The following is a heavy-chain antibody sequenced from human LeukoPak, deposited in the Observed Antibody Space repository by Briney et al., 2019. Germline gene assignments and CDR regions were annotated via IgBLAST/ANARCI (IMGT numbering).Heavy chain of an antibody. Sequence: ASVKVSCKASGGTFSSYALSWVRQAPGQGLEWMGGIIPIFGTANYAQKFQGRVTITADESTSTAYMELSSLRSEDTAVYYCANIYCSSTSCFDYWGQGTLVTVSS. D-gene: IGHD2-2*01. CDR3: ANIYCSSTSCFDY. CDR1: GGTFSSYA. CDR2: IIPIFGTA. V-gene: IGHV1-69*13. J-gene: IGHJ4*02.